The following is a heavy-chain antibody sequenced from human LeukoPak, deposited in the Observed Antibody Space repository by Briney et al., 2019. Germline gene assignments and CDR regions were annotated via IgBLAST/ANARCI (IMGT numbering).Heavy chain of an antibody. CDR2: ISGSGGST. D-gene: IGHD3-9*01. J-gene: IGHJ4*02. V-gene: IGHV3-23*01. CDR1: GFTFSSYA. Sequence: PGGSLRLSCAASGFTFSSYAMSWVRQAPGKGLEWVSAISGSGGSTYYADSVKGRFTTSRDNSKNTLYLQMNSLRAEDTAVYYCAKVRTFYYDILTGYLDYWGQGTLVTVSS. CDR3: AKVRTFYYDILTGYLDY.